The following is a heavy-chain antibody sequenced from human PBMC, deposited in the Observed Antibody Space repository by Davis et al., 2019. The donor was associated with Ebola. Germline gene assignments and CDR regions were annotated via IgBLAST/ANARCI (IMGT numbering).Heavy chain of an antibody. J-gene: IGHJ3*02. CDR2: INSGGGT. V-gene: IGHV3-66*01. D-gene: IGHD3-3*01. CDR3: ARDRSGSSADVFET. Sequence: PGGSLRLSCATSGFIVSSTYMSWVRQTPGKGLEWVSLINSGGGTKYADSVKGRFIISRDNSKNTMYLQMNNLRAEDTAVYYCARDRSGSSADVFETWGQETMVTVSS. CDR1: GFIVSSTY.